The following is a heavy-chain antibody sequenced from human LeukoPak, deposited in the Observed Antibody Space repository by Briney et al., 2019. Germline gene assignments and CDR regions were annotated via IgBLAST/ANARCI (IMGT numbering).Heavy chain of an antibody. CDR2: ISGDGGST. Sequence: PGGSLRLSCAAPGFTFYDYAIHWVRQAPGKGLEWVSLISGDGGSTVYADSVKGRFTISRDNSKNSLYLQMSSLRSEDTALYYCARESDSSGWYDSWGQGTLVTVSS. V-gene: IGHV3-43*02. D-gene: IGHD3-22*01. J-gene: IGHJ5*01. CDR3: ARESDSSGWYDS. CDR1: GFTFYDYA.